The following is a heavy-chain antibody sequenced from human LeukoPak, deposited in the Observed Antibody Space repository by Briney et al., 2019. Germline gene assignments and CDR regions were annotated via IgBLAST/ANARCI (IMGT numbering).Heavy chain of an antibody. Sequence: SETLSLTCAVYGGSFSSYYWSWIRQPPGKGLEWIGEINHSGSTNYNPSLKSRVTISVDTSKNQFSLKLSSVTAADTAVYYCARHNIVVVYDWFDPWGQGTLVTVSS. CDR2: INHSGST. J-gene: IGHJ5*02. D-gene: IGHD2-21*01. CDR1: GGSFSSYY. V-gene: IGHV4-34*01. CDR3: ARHNIVVVYDWFDP.